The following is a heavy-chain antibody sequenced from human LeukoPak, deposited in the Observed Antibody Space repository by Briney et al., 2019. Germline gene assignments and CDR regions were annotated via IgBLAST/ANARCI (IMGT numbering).Heavy chain of an antibody. J-gene: IGHJ5*02. CDR2: SKYDGSTA. CDR1: GFTLKNYW. CDR3: AKSDWFDP. V-gene: IGHV3-74*03. Sequence: GESLRLSCETSGFTLKNYWMSWLRRAPGKWLEWVSRSKYDGSTAMYAESVKGRFTISRDNARGTLYLQMNSLRVDDTAVYYCAKSDWFDPCGRGILVTVSS.